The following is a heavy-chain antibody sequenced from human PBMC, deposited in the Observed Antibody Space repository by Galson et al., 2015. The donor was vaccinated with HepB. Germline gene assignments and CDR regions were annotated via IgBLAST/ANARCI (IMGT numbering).Heavy chain of an antibody. J-gene: IGHJ6*02. Sequence: SLRLSCAASGFTFSSYAMHWVRQAPGKGLEWVAVISYDGSNKYYADSVKGRFTISRDNSKNTLYLQMNSLRAEDTAVYYCARAGELGVVVPASMDVWGQGTTVTVSS. CDR2: ISYDGSNK. CDR3: ARAGELGVVVPASMDV. V-gene: IGHV3-30-3*01. CDR1: GFTFSSYA. D-gene: IGHD2-2*01.